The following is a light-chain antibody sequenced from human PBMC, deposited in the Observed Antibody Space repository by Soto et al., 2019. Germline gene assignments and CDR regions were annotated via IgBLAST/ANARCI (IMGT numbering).Light chain of an antibody. Sequence: EIVLTQSPGTLSLSPGERATLSCRASQSISSSYLAWYQHKPGQAPRLLIFGASSRATDIPDRFSGSGSGTDFTLTISRLEPEDFAVYYCQQFGSSSYTCGQGTKLEIK. CDR1: QSISSSY. J-gene: IGKJ2*01. CDR3: QQFGSSSYT. V-gene: IGKV3-20*01. CDR2: GAS.